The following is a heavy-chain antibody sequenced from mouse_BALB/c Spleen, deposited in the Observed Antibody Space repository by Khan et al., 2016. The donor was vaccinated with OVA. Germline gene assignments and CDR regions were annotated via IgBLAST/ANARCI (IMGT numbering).Heavy chain of an antibody. Sequence: EVQLVESGPGLVKPSQSLSLTCSVTGYSITSGYFWNWIRQFPGNKLEWMGYIRYDGDYNYNPSLKNRIPIIRYNSKNQFFLRLNSVTPEDTATYYCARGGSSGPAWFTSWGQGTLLTVSA. J-gene: IGHJ3*01. D-gene: IGHD3-1*01. CDR3: ARGGSSGPAWFTS. CDR1: GYSITSGYF. V-gene: IGHV3-6*02. CDR2: IRYDGDY.